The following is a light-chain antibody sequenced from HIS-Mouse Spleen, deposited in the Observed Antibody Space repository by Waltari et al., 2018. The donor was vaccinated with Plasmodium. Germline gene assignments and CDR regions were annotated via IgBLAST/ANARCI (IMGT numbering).Light chain of an antibody. CDR1: SSNIGNNY. J-gene: IGLJ2*01. Sequence: QSVLTQPHSVSAGSVQTVTIPYSGISSNIGNNYVLSTQQLPGTDPKLLIYANNKRPSGIPDRFSGSKSGTSATLSITGLQTGDDADYYCGTWDSSLSAGVVFGGGTKLTVL. CDR2: ANN. V-gene: IGLV1-51*01. CDR3: GTWDSSLSAGVV.